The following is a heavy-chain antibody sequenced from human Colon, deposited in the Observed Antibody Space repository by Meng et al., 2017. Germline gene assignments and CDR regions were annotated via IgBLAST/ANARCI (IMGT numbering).Heavy chain of an antibody. CDR3: ARDMMD. Sequence: GESLKISCAASGFTFSRYWMHWFRQAPGRGLLWVSRINPDGSITNNADSVKGRFTVSRDNSKNTLYLQMNSLRAEDTAMYYCARDMMDLGQGTLVTVSS. J-gene: IGHJ4*02. D-gene: IGHD3-16*01. CDR1: GFTFSRYW. V-gene: IGHV3-74*01. CDR2: INPDGSIT.